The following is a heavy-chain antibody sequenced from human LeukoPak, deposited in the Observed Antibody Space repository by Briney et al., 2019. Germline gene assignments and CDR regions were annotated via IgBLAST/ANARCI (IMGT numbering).Heavy chain of an antibody. CDR2: ISGSGGST. D-gene: IGHD5-12*01. V-gene: IGHV3-23*01. Sequence: GGSLRLSCAASGFTFSSYAMSWVRQAPGKGLEWVSAISGSGGSTYYADSVKGRLTISRDNSKNTLYLRMNSLRAEDTAVYYCAKWLGDYFDYWGQGTLVTVSS. CDR1: GFTFSSYA. J-gene: IGHJ4*02. CDR3: AKWLGDYFDY.